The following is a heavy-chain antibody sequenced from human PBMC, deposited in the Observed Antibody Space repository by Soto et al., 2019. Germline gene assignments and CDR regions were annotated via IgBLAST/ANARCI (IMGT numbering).Heavy chain of an antibody. D-gene: IGHD3-16*01. CDR3: ARVLGDAGPIGY. Sequence: QVQLVQSGAEVKKPGSSVKVSCKASGGTFSSYTISWVRQAPGQGLEWMGRIIPILGIANYAQKFQGRVTITADKSTSTAYMELSSLRSEDTAVYSCARVLGDAGPIGYWGQGTLVTVSS. CDR2: IIPILGIA. V-gene: IGHV1-69*02. J-gene: IGHJ4*02. CDR1: GGTFSSYT.